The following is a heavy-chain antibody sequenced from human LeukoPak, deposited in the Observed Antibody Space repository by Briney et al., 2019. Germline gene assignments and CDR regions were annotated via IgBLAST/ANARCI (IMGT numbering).Heavy chain of an antibody. J-gene: IGHJ4*02. CDR1: GYTFAGYY. CDR3: ARGGVLMVYAGFDY. D-gene: IGHD2-8*01. V-gene: IGHV1-2*02. Sequence: ASVKVSCKASGYTFAGYYMHWVRQAPGQGLEWMGWINPNSGGTNYAQKFQGRVTMTRDTSISTAYMELSRLRSDDTAVYYCARGGVLMVYAGFDYWGQGTLVTVSS. CDR2: INPNSGGT.